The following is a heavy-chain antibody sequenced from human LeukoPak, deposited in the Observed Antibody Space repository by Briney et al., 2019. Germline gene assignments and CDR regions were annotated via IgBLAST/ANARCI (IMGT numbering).Heavy chain of an antibody. Sequence: GGSLRLSCAASGFTFSSYWMNWVRQAPGKGLVWVSRIASDGSITNYADSVKGRFSISRDNAKNTLYLQMNSLRAEDTAVYYCGRDLGGRSGYWGQGTLVTVSS. CDR2: IASDGSIT. D-gene: IGHD1-26*01. CDR1: GFTFSSYW. V-gene: IGHV3-74*01. J-gene: IGHJ4*02. CDR3: GRDLGGRSGY.